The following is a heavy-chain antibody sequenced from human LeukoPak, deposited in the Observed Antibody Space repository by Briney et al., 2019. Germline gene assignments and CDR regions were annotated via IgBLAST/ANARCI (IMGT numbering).Heavy chain of an antibody. J-gene: IGHJ4*02. V-gene: IGHV3-30*02. CDR3: AKPLYCTGTSCSGYFYS. D-gene: IGHD2-2*01. CDR1: GFTFSKYD. CDR2: IQYDGSNK. Sequence: GGSLRLSCAASGFTFSKYDMHWVRQAPGKGLEWVSFIQYDGSNKYYADSVKGRFTISRDNSKNTLYLQMNSLRAEDTTVYYCAKPLYCTGTSCSGYFYSWGQGTLVSVSS.